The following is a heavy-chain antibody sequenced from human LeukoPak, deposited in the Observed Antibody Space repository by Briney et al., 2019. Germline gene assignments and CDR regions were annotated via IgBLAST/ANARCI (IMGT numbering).Heavy chain of an antibody. CDR3: ARDVEGSGWRIDY. Sequence: SQTLSLTCTVSGGSISSGGYYWSWIRQPPGKGLEWIGYIYHSGSTYYNPSLKSRVTISVDRSKNQFSLKLSSVTAADTAVYYCARDVEGSGWRIDYWGQGTLVTVSS. CDR1: GGSISSGGYY. V-gene: IGHV4-30-2*01. CDR2: IYHSGST. D-gene: IGHD6-19*01. J-gene: IGHJ4*02.